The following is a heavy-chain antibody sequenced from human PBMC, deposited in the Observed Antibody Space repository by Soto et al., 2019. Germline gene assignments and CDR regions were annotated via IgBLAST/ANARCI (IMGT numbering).Heavy chain of an antibody. CDR2: INAGNGNT. J-gene: IGHJ5*02. CDR1: GYTFTSYA. D-gene: IGHD3-3*01. Sequence: ASVKVSCKASGYTFTSYAMHWVRQAPGQRLEWMGWINAGNGNTKYSQKFQGRVTMTRDTSISTAYMELSRLRSDDTAVYYCARVMFLEWFSPLDPWGQGTLVTVSS. CDR3: ARVMFLEWFSPLDP. V-gene: IGHV1-3*01.